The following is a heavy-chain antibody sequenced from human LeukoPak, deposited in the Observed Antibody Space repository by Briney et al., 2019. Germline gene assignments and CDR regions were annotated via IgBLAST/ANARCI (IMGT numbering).Heavy chain of an antibody. CDR2: ISGSGGST. CDR1: GFTFSSYA. V-gene: IGHV3-23*01. Sequence: GGSLRLSCAGSGFTFSSYAMSWVRQAPGKGLEWVSAISGSGGSTYYADSVKGRFTISRDNSKNTLYLQMNSLRAEDTAVYYCAKDTGSSGWYGYGAFDIWGQGTMVTVSS. CDR3: AKDTGSSGWYGYGAFDI. J-gene: IGHJ3*02. D-gene: IGHD6-19*01.